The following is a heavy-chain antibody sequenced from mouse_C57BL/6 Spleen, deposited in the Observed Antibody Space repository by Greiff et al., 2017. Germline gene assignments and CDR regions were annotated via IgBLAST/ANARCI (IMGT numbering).Heavy chain of an antibody. CDR2: INPNNGGT. D-gene: IGHD1-1*01. CDR3: ARIYYYGSGYFDV. J-gene: IGHJ1*03. Sequence: VQLQQSGPELVKPGASVKISCKASGYTFTDYYMNWVKQSHGKSLEWIGDINPNNGGTSYNQKFKGKATLTVDKSSSTAYMELRSLTSEDSAVYYCARIYYYGSGYFDVWGTGTTVTVSS. CDR1: GYTFTDYY. V-gene: IGHV1-26*01.